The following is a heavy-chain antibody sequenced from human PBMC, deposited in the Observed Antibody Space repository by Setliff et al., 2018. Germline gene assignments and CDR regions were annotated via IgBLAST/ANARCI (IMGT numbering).Heavy chain of an antibody. CDR2: ISAYNGNT. CDR3: ARRGMSSSWFQGYFDY. CDR1: GYTFTSYG. J-gene: IGHJ4*02. Sequence: ASVKVSCKASGYTFTSYGISWVRQAPGQGLEWMGWISAYNGNTNYAQKLQGRVTMTTDTSTSTAYMELRSLRSADTAVYYCARRGMSSSWFQGYFDYWGQGTLVTVSS. D-gene: IGHD6-13*01. V-gene: IGHV1-18*01.